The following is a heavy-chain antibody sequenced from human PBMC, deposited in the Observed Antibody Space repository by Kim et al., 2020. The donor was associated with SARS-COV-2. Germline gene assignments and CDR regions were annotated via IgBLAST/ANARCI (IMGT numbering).Heavy chain of an antibody. CDR3: ARGLPDSDYPLDY. CDR2: IYYSGST. D-gene: IGHD4-4*01. Sequence: LETLSLTCTVSGGSISSYYWSWIRQPPGKGLEWIGYIYYSGSTNYNPSLKSRVTISVDTSKNQFSLKLSSVTAADTAVYYCARGLPDSDYPLDYWGQGTLVTVSS. V-gene: IGHV4-59*13. J-gene: IGHJ4*02. CDR1: GGSISSYY.